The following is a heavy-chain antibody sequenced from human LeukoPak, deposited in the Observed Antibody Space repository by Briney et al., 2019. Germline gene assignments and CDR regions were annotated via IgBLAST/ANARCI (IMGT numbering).Heavy chain of an antibody. CDR1: GFTFASYG. V-gene: IGHV3-23*01. Sequence: GGTLRLSCAASGFTFASYGISWVRQAPGKGLEWVSGITPSGGASYYADSVKGRFTISRDNSKSTVSLQINSLRVEDTALYYCGRDRDWGAFDPWGQGTLVTVSS. J-gene: IGHJ5*02. CDR3: GRDRDWGAFDP. D-gene: IGHD3/OR15-3a*01. CDR2: ITPSGGAS.